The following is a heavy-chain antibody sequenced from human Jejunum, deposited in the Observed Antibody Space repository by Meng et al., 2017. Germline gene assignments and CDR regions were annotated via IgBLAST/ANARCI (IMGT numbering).Heavy chain of an antibody. D-gene: IGHD3-16*01. CDR3: VRLNNYVWGMIP. V-gene: IGHV4-34*01. J-gene: IGHJ5*02. Sequence: QPWLARRLQPSETPSRSPSLSVWAPCSYSRTLSRHPPWKGLGGMGEVRHNGLTKYHPSLKSRVTISLQTSKNQSSLKMSSVASSDTAVYYCVRLNNYVWGMIPWGQGTLVTVSS. CDR2: VRHNGLT. CDR1: VWAPCSYS.